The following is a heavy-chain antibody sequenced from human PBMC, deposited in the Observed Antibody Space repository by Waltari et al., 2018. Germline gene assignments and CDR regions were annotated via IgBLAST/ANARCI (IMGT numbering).Heavy chain of an antibody. Sequence: QVQLVQSGSEVKKPGASVKVSCKASGYAFNTYAINWVRQAPGQGLQCMGWIKTDTGHPTYAPGFTGRFVFSLDTSVTTTFLQISDLRAEDTAVYFCARDHTIYGDYSSDLWGQGALVTVSS. V-gene: IGHV7-4-1*02. CDR2: IKTDTGHP. D-gene: IGHD4-17*01. CDR3: ARDHTIYGDYSSDL. J-gene: IGHJ4*02. CDR1: GYAFNTYA.